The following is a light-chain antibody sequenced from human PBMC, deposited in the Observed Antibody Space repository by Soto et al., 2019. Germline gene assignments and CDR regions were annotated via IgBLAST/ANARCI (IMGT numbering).Light chain of an antibody. CDR3: SSFAGRNIVV. Sequence: QSALTQPPSASGSPGQSVTISCTGASSDVGGHNYVSWYQQHPGRATKIIICEVSKRPSGVPDGFSGSKSGNTASLTVSGLQAEDEADYYCSSFAGRNIVVFGGGTKLTVL. V-gene: IGLV2-8*01. CDR2: EVS. CDR1: SSDVGGHNY. J-gene: IGLJ2*01.